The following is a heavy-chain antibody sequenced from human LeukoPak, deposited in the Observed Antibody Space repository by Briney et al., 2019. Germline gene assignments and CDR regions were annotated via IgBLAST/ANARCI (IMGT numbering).Heavy chain of an antibody. CDR3: AKVAGSGWSTIDY. V-gene: IGHV3-43D*03. J-gene: IGHJ4*02. CDR1: GFTFDDYA. Sequence: GGSLRLSCAASGFTFDDYAMHWVRQAPGKGLEWVSLISWDGGSTYYADSVKGRFTISRDNSKNSLYLQMNSLRAEDTALYYCAKVAGSGWSTIDYWGQGTLVTVSS. D-gene: IGHD6-19*01. CDR2: ISWDGGST.